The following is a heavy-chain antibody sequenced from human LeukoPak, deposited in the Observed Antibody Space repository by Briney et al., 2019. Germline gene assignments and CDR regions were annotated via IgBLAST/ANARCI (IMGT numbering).Heavy chain of an antibody. Sequence: GGSLRLSCAASGFTFSSYAMSWVRQAPGKGLEWVSAISGNGGSTYYADSVKGRFTISRDNSKNTLYLQMNSLRAEDTAVYYCARGCDGDCYSEDYWGQGTLVTVSS. CDR2: ISGNGGST. V-gene: IGHV3-23*01. J-gene: IGHJ4*02. CDR3: ARGCDGDCYSEDY. D-gene: IGHD2-21*02. CDR1: GFTFSSYA.